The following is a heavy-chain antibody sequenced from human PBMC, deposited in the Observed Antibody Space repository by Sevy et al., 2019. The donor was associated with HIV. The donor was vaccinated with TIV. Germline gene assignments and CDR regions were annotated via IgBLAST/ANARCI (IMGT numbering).Heavy chain of an antibody. D-gene: IGHD6-25*01. Sequence: SETLSLTCTVSGDSIGSSYYWNWIRQSPGKGLEWIGYIVYSGTTNYNPSLKNRVTVSLDTSKNHFSLELSSVTAADKAVYYCAREGGGDNGYYYSYYGMDVWGQGTTVTVSS. CDR2: IVYSGTT. CDR3: AREGGGDNGYYYSYYGMDV. V-gene: IGHV4-59*13. J-gene: IGHJ6*02. CDR1: GDSIGSSYY.